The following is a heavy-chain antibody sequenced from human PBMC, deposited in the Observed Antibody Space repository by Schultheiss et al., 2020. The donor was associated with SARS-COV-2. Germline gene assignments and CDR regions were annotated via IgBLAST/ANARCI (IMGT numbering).Heavy chain of an antibody. J-gene: IGHJ3*01. V-gene: IGHV3-23*01. CDR2: LSGSDDDT. Sequence: GGSLRLSCVVSGFTFNNYGMHWVRQAPGKGLEWVSSLSGSDDDTYYADSVTGRFAISSDSSKNTLYLQMNSLRAEDTAVYYCAKGAVAGDDAFHLWGQGTTVTVSS. CDR1: GFTFNNYG. D-gene: IGHD6-19*01. CDR3: AKGAVAGDDAFHL.